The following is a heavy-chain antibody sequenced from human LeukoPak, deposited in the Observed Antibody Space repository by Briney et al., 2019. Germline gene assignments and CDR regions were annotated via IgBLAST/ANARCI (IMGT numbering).Heavy chain of an antibody. CDR3: AKDLEYFGSGTPGAFDF. D-gene: IGHD3-10*01. J-gene: IGHJ4*02. Sequence: GGSLRLSCVASGFTFSSNWMNWVRQAPGKGLVWVSRINSDGSIITYADSVKGRFTISRDNAKNTVYLQMDSLRAEDTAVYYLAKDLEYFGSGTPGAFDFWGQGTLVPVSS. CDR1: GFTFSSNW. CDR2: INSDGSII. V-gene: IGHV3-74*01.